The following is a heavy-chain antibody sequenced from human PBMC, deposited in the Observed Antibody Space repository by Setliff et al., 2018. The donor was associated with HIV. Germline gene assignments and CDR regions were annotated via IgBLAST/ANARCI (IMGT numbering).Heavy chain of an antibody. Sequence: PSVKVSCKASGYTFTNYAISWVRQAPGQGLEWMGWISAYNTNANYAQKYQGRVTMTTDTSTNTIYMELRSLSSDDTAVYFCARSTVVVTAIILIDYWGQGTLVTVSS. V-gene: IGHV1-18*01. CDR3: ARSTVVVTAIILIDY. CDR2: ISAYNTNA. CDR1: GYTFTNYA. J-gene: IGHJ4*02. D-gene: IGHD2-21*02.